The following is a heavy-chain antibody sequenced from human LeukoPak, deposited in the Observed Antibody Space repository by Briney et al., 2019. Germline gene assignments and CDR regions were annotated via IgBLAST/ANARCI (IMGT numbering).Heavy chain of an antibody. CDR1: GFTFSSYA. CDR2: ISGSGGST. Sequence: PGGSLRLSCAASGFTFSSYAMSWVRQAPGKGLEWVSAISGSGGSTYYADSVKGRFTISRDNSKNTLYLQMNSLRAEDTAVYYCANPPRRGDAFDIWGQGTMVTVSS. D-gene: IGHD3-10*01. V-gene: IGHV3-23*01. J-gene: IGHJ3*02. CDR3: ANPPRRGDAFDI.